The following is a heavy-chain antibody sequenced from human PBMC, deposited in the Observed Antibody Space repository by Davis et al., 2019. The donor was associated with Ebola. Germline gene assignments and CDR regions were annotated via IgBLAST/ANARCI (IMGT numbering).Heavy chain of an antibody. Sequence: ASSVTVSCQASGYTFTSSGISWVRQAPGQGLEWMGWISAYNGNTNYAQKLQGRVTMTTDTSTSTAYMELRSLRSDDTAVYYCARVRIGGSYLNYWGQGTLVTVSS. D-gene: IGHD1-26*01. CDR2: ISAYNGNT. J-gene: IGHJ4*02. V-gene: IGHV1-18*01. CDR1: GYTFTSSG. CDR3: ARVRIGGSYLNY.